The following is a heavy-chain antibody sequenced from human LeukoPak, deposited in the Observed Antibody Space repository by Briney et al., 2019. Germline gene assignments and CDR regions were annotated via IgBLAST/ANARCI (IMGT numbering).Heavy chain of an antibody. CDR1: GYTFGNYF. J-gene: IGHJ6*01. Sequence: GGSLRLSCTGSGYTFGNYFMRWVRQAPGKGLEWVSRINNDGSGTTYAAPAKGRFTISRDNSKNTLYLQMNRLRAEDTSVYYCARVGYCSGAACYSPSYYYGMEVWGPGDPGTVSS. CDR2: INNDGSGT. CDR3: ARVGYCSGAACYSPSYYYGMEV. D-gene: IGHD2-15*01. V-gene: IGHV3-74*01.